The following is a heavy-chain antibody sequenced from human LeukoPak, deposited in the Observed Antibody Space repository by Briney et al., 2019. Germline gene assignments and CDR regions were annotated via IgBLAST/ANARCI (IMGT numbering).Heavy chain of an antibody. CDR2: IYYSGST. D-gene: IGHD3-10*01. J-gene: IGHJ4*02. V-gene: IGHV4-39*07. Sequence: SETLSLTCTVSGGSISSSSYYWGWIRQPPGKGPEWIGSIYYSGSTYYNPSLKSRVTISVDTSKNQFSLKLSSVTAADTAVYYCARSGGFGEYYSDYWGQGTLVTVSS. CDR1: GGSISSSSYY. CDR3: ARSGGFGEYYSDY.